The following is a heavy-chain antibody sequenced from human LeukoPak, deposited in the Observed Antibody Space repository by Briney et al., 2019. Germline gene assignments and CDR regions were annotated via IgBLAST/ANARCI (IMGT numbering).Heavy chain of an antibody. CDR2: SNPGGT. D-gene: IGHD2-15*01. CDR1: GYTFTAYY. J-gene: IGHJ6*03. CDR3: ARGVVAATFYYYMDV. Sequence: GASVKVSCKASGYTFTAYYMHWVRQAPGQGLEWMGWSNPGGTNYAQKFQGRVTMTRDSSISTAYMELSSLRSDDTAVYYCARGVVAATFYYYMDVWGKGTTVTVSS. V-gene: IGHV1-2*02.